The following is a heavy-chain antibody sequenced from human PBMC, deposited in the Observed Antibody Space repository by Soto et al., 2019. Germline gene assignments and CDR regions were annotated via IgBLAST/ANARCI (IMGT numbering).Heavy chain of an antibody. CDR3: ARRGITAQMDSYHFDY. V-gene: IGHV4-34*01. J-gene: IGHJ4*02. CDR2: INHSGST. CDR1: GGSFSGYY. Sequence: HVQLQQWGAGLLKPSETLSLTCAVYGGSFSGYYWSWIRQPPGKGLEWIGEINHSGSTNYNPSLNRRGTVAVNPSQTQFSLKLSSVTAAGTAVYYGARRGITAQMDSYHFDYWGQGTLVTVSS. D-gene: IGHD6-6*01.